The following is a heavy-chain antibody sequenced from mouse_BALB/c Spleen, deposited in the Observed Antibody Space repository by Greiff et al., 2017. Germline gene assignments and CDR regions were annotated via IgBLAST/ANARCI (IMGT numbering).Heavy chain of an antibody. Sequence: VKLQQSGPELVKPGASVKISCKASGYAFSSSWMNWVKQRPGQGLEWIGRIYPGDGDTNYNGKFKGKATLTADKSSSTAYMQLSSLTSVDSAVYFCARSAMDYWGQGTSVTVSS. CDR3: ARSAMDY. V-gene: IGHV1-82*01. CDR1: GYAFSSSW. J-gene: IGHJ4*01. CDR2: IYPGDGDT.